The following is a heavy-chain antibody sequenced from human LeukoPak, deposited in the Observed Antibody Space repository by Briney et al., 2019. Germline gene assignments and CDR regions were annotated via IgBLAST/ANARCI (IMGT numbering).Heavy chain of an antibody. J-gene: IGHJ3*02. Sequence: ASVKVSCKASGYTFTGYYMHWVRQAPGQGLEWMGWINPNSGGTNYAQKFQGRVTMTRDTSISTAYMELSRLRSDDTAVYYCARVKGSSSGIDAFDIWGQGTMVTVSS. CDR1: GYTFTGYY. CDR2: INPNSGGT. V-gene: IGHV1-2*02. D-gene: IGHD6-6*01. CDR3: ARVKGSSSGIDAFDI.